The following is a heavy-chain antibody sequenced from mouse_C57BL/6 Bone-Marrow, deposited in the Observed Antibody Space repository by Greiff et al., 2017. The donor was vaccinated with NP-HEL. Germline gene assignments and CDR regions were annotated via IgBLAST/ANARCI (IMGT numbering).Heavy chain of an antibody. CDR1: GYTFTSYW. D-gene: IGHD2-1*01. J-gene: IGHJ2*01. V-gene: IGHV1-7*01. CDR2: INPSSGYT. Sequence: VQLQQSGAELAKPGASVKLSCKASGYTFTSYWMHWVKQRPGQGLEWIGYINPSSGYTKYNQKFKDKATLTADKSSSTAYMQLSSLTYEDSAVYYCAILAYGNYVYFDYWGQGTTLTVSS. CDR3: AILAYGNYVYFDY.